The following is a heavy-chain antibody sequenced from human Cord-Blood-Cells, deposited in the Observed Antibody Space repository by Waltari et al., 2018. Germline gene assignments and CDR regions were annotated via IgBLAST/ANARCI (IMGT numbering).Heavy chain of an antibody. J-gene: IGHJ5*02. CDR1: GGSISSGSYY. CDR2: IYTSGST. D-gene: IGHD6-6*01. CDR3: AREEYSSSFDP. Sequence: QVQLQESGPGLVKPSQTLSLTCTVSGGSISSGSYYWSWIRQPAGKGLEWIGYIYTSGSTNDHPSLKSRVTISVDTSKNQFSLKRSSVTAADTAVYYCAREEYSSSFDPWGQGTLVTVSS. V-gene: IGHV4-61*09.